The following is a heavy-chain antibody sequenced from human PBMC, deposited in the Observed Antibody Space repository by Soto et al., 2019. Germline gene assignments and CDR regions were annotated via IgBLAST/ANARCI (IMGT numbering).Heavy chain of an antibody. J-gene: IGHJ4*02. CDR2: ISGSGGST. Sequence: GGSLRLSCAASGFTFSSYAMSWVRQAPGKGLEWVSAISGSGGSTYYADSVKGRFTISRDNSKNTLYLQMNSLRAEDTAVYYCAKFGVLRYFDWSPSQYDYWGQGTLVTVSS. D-gene: IGHD3-9*01. CDR1: GFTFSSYA. CDR3: AKFGVLRYFDWSPSQYDY. V-gene: IGHV3-23*01.